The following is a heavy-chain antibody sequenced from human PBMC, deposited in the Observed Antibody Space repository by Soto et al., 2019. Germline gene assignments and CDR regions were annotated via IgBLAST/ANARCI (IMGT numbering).Heavy chain of an antibody. J-gene: IGHJ4*02. CDR1: GGSFSVYY. CDR3: VRGRGSWFYPY. Sequence: QVQLHQWGAGLLKPSETLSLTCAVYGGSFSVYYWSWIRHSPGKGLEWIGQINHTGDNKYNPSLKSRVTISVDTSKNQFSLRVPSVTAADTAIYYCVRGRGSWFYPYWGQGTLVSVSA. D-gene: IGHD3-10*01. V-gene: IGHV4-34*01. CDR2: INHTGDN.